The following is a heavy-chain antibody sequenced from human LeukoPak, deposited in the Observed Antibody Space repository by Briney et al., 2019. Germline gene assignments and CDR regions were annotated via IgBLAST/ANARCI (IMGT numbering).Heavy chain of an antibody. J-gene: IGHJ4*02. CDR1: GGTSNSHA. CDR2: IIPNLGTR. Sequence: SVKVSCTASGGTSNSHAISWVRQAPGQGLEWMGRIIPNLGTRNRAQNFQDRVTLTADKSTNTAYMELTSLTSDDTAVYYCGTTNDGGGYQWGDFFDFWGQGTLVTVSS. D-gene: IGHD3-22*01. CDR3: GTTNDGGGYQWGDFFDF. V-gene: IGHV1-69*04.